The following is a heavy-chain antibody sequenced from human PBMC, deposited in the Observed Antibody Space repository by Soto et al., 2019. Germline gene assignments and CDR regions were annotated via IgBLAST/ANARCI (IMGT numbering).Heavy chain of an antibody. CDR2: IKQDEGEK. CDR3: ARESKGLVREGIDY. CDR1: GFTFSSYW. V-gene: IGHV3-7*01. D-gene: IGHD6-19*01. J-gene: IGHJ4*02. Sequence: EVQLVESGGGLVQPGTSLRLSCAASGFTFSSYWMSWVRQAPGKGLEWVANIKQDEGEKYYVDSVKGRFTISRDNAKNSLYLQMDSLRAEDTAVYYCARESKGLVREGIDYWGQGTLVIVSS.